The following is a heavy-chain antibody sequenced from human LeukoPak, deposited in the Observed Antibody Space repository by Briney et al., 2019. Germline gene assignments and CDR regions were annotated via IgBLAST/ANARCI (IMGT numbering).Heavy chain of an antibody. CDR1: GFTFRSYW. J-gene: IGHJ4*02. CDR2: INQGGSVQ. V-gene: IGHV3-7*01. CDR3: ARARSTIGVVFDY. D-gene: IGHD3-3*01. Sequence: GGSLRLSCAASGFTFRSYWMSWVRKAPGKGLEWVANINQGGSVQYYMDSVKGRFTISRDDAKNSLYVQMNSLRDEDTAVYYCARARSTIGVVFDYWGQGTLVTVSS.